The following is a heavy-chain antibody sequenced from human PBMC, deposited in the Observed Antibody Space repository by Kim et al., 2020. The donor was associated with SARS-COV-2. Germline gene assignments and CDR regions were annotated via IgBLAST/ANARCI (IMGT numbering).Heavy chain of an antibody. Sequence: GGSLRLSCAASGFTFTKVWLSWVRQAPGKGLERVGRIRSKADGGTEDYAAPVKGRFTISRDDSKNTLYLQMNGLRAEDTAFYHCTTDYERIGGLCDGETCYPASLWGQGTLVTVSS. CDR2: IRSKADGGTE. CDR1: GFTFTKVW. V-gene: IGHV3-15*01. CDR3: TTDYERIGGLCDGETCYPASL. J-gene: IGHJ4*02. D-gene: IGHD2-21*01.